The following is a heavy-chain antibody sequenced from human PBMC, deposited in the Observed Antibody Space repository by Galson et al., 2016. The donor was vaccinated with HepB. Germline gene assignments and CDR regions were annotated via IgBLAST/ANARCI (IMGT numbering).Heavy chain of an antibody. CDR1: GFTVSSNC. V-gene: IGHV3-66*01. D-gene: IGHD3-10*01. J-gene: IGHJ6*02. Sequence: SLRLSCAASGFTVSSNCMSWVRQAPGKGLEWVSLICDGGSAYYTDSVKARFTISRDNSKNTLYLQMNNLRPKDTPVYFCARDPPGVPDFALDVWGQGTTVTVCS. CDR2: ICDGGSA. CDR3: ARDPPGVPDFALDV.